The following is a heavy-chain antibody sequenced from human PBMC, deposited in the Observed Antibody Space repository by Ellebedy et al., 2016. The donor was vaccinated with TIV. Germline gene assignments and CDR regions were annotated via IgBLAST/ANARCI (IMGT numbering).Heavy chain of an antibody. CDR3: ARRENIVGAPFDS. Sequence: GESLKISCKFSRNDFTNSWIAWVRQMPGKGLEWMAIIYPGDSTSMYIPSFQGQVTISADRSTTAYLQWSSLKASDSAMYYCARRENIVGAPFDSWGPGTLVTVSS. V-gene: IGHV5-51*01. D-gene: IGHD1-26*01. CDR1: RNDFTNSW. CDR2: IYPGDSTS. J-gene: IGHJ4*02.